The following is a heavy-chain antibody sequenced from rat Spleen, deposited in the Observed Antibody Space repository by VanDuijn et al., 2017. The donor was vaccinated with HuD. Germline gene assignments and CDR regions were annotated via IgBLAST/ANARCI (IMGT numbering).Heavy chain of an antibody. CDR2: ITYDGSST. D-gene: IGHD1-4*01. CDR3: ALTRPWFAY. CDR1: GFTFSNYG. V-gene: IGHV5-22*01. J-gene: IGHJ3*01. Sequence: EVQLVESGGGLVQPGRSLKLSCAASGFTFSNYGMHWVRQAPKKGLEWVASITYDGSSTYYGDSVKGRFTISRDNAKSTLYLQMDSLRSEDTATYYCALTRPWFAYWGQGTLVTVSS.